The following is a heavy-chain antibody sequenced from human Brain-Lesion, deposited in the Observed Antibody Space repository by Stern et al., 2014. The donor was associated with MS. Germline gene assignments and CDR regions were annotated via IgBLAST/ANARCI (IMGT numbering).Heavy chain of an antibody. Sequence: QVQLVQSGAEVKKSGASVKVSCKASGYTFTGYYMYWARQAPGQGLEWMGWIKPNSGGTHYAQKFQGRVTMTRDTSITTAYMELSRLRSDDTAVYYCARGYYGSGRPQKGMDVWGQGTTVTVSS. CDR2: IKPNSGGT. D-gene: IGHD3-10*01. V-gene: IGHV1-2*02. CDR1: GYTFTGYY. J-gene: IGHJ6*02. CDR3: ARGYYGSGRPQKGMDV.